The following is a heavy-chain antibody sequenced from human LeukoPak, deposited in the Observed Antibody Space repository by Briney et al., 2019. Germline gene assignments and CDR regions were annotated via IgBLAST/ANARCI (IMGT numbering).Heavy chain of an antibody. CDR2: VNIGGTNT. CDR1: GFTFNDYY. V-gene: IGHV3-11*01. Sequence: PGGSLRLSCAASGFTFNDYYMSWIRQAPGKGLEWLSYVNIGGTNTHYANSVKGRFTISRDNAKKSLYLEMNNLRAEDTAVYYCATDGAGFDTWGQGVLVTVSS. CDR3: ATDGAGFDT. J-gene: IGHJ5*02.